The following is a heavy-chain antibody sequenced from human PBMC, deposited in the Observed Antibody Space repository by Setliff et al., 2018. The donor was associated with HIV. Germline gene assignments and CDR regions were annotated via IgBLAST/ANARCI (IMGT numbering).Heavy chain of an antibody. CDR1: GFTFSIYE. CDR2: MTASGSKI. J-gene: IGHJ4*02. V-gene: IGHV3-48*03. D-gene: IGHD3-22*01. CDR3: AGSRGYFVKAD. Sequence: GGSLRLSCAASGFTFSIYEMNWVRQAPGKGLEWVSYMTASGSKIYYADSAEGRFTIPRDNAQNSLYLQMNSLRGEDTAVYYCAGSRGYFVKADWGQGTLVTVSS.